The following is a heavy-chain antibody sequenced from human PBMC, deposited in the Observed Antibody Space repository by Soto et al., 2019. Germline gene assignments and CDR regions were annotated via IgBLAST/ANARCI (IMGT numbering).Heavy chain of an antibody. J-gene: IGHJ1*01. Sequence: VASEKSPCMGFGLRCVNYLRGWVRQMSGKGLEWMGIIYPGDSDTRYSPAFQGERTISADKSISTAYLQWSSLKASDTAMYFCSRQGYCSNTACSTVGSWGPGTRGTDSS. CDR3: SRQGYCSNTACSTVGS. V-gene: IGHV5-51*01. CDR2: IYPGDSDT. D-gene: IGHD2-2*01. CDR1: GLRCVNYL.